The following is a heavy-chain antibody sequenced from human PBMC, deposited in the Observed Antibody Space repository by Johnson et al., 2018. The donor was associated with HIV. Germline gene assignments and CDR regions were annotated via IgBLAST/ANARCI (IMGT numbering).Heavy chain of an antibody. V-gene: IGHV3-30*04. Sequence: QVQLVESGGGVVQPGRSLRLSCAATGFTFNSYAMHWVRQAPGKGLEWVAVISYDGSNKYYADSVKGRFTISRDNSKNTLYLQMNSLRAEDTAVYYCARNLWGSAFDIWGQGTMVTVSS. J-gene: IGHJ3*02. D-gene: IGHD3-16*01. CDR2: ISYDGSNK. CDR1: GFTFNSYA. CDR3: ARNLWGSAFDI.